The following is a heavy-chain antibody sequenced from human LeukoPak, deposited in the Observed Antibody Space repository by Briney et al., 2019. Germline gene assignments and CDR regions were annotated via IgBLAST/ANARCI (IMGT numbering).Heavy chain of an antibody. CDR1: GFTFSSYG. Sequence: PGGSLRLSCAASGFTFSSYGMHWVRQAPGKGLEWVAFIRYDGSNKYYADSVKGRFTISRDNSKNTLYLQMNSLRAEDTAVYYCAKTGVYDFYMDVWGKGTTVTVSS. V-gene: IGHV3-30*02. D-gene: IGHD3/OR15-3a*01. J-gene: IGHJ6*03. CDR3: AKTGVYDFYMDV. CDR2: IRYDGSNK.